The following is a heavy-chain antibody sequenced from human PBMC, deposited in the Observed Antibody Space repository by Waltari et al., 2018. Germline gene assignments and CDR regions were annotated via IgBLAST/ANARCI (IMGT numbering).Heavy chain of an antibody. CDR2: MIPIFVTA. CDR3: ARDSSGWGTYFDY. CDR1: GGTFSSYA. D-gene: IGHD6-19*01. V-gene: IGHV1-69*13. J-gene: IGHJ4*02. Sequence: QVQLVQSGAEVKKPGSSVKVSCKASGGTFSSYAISWVRQAPGQGLEWMVGMIPIFVTANFAQKFQGRVTITADESTSTAYMELSSLRSEDTAVYYCARDSSGWGTYFDYWGQGTLVTVSS.